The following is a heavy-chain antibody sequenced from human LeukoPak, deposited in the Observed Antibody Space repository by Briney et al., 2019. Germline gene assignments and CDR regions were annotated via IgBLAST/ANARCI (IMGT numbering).Heavy chain of an antibody. D-gene: IGHD3-16*02. V-gene: IGHV3-15*01. Sequence: PGGSLRLSCAASGFTFSNAWMSWVRQAPGKGLEWVGRIKRKTDGGTTDYAAPVKGRFTISRDDSKNTLYLQMNSLKTEDTAVYYCTTDLSGDYVWGSYRDYWGQGTLVTVSS. CDR1: GFTFSNAW. J-gene: IGHJ4*02. CDR2: IKRKTDGGTT. CDR3: TTDLSGDYVWGSYRDY.